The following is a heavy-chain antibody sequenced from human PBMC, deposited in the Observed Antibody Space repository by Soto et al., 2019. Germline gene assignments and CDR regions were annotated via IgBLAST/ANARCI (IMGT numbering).Heavy chain of an antibody. CDR2: IIPIFGTA. D-gene: IGHD2-15*01. J-gene: IGHJ3*02. CDR1: GGTFSSYA. V-gene: IGHV1-69*13. Sequence: SVKVSCKASGGTFSSYAISWVRQAPGQGLEWMGGIIPIFGTANYAQKFQGRVTMTGDASTSTVYMDLSSLRFEDTAVYFCARDWQRGCAFDIWGQGTMVTVSS. CDR3: ARDWQRGCAFDI.